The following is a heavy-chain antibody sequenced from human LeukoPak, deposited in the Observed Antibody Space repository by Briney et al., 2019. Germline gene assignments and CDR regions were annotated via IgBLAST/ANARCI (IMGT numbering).Heavy chain of an antibody. CDR1: GFTFSSYA. J-gene: IGHJ4*02. Sequence: GGSLRLSCSASGFTFSSYAMHWVRQAPGKGLEWVSAIRGSGGSTYYADSVKGRFTISRDNSKNTLYLQMNSLRAEDTAVYYCATYRMEYYFDYWGQGTLVTVSS. CDR2: IRGSGGST. CDR3: ATYRMEYYFDY. V-gene: IGHV3-23*01. D-gene: IGHD1-26*01.